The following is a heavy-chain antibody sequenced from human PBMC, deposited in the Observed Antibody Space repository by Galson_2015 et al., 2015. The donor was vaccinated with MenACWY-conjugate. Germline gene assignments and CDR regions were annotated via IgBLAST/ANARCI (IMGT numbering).Heavy chain of an antibody. Sequence: SLRLSCAASGFTFSNYAMSWVRQAPGKGLEWVSAISGSGGSTYYADSVKGRFTISRDNSKNTLYLQMNSLRAEDTAVYYCAKLVGPATHSGYFQHWGQGTLVTVSS. J-gene: IGHJ1*01. D-gene: IGHD2-21*01. CDR3: AKLVGPATHSGYFQH. V-gene: IGHV3-23*01. CDR1: GFTFSNYA. CDR2: ISGSGGST.